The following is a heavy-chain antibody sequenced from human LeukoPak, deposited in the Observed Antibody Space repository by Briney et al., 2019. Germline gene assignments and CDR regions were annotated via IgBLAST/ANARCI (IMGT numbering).Heavy chain of an antibody. J-gene: IGHJ6*03. CDR3: ARLVIAAAGTTHTLYYYYMVV. V-gene: IGHV1-18*01. CDR1: GYTFTSYG. CDR2: ISADNGNT. Sequence: ASVKVSCKASGYTFTSYGISWVRQAPGQGLEWMGWISADNGNTNYAQKLQGRVTMTTDTSTSTAYMELRSLRSDDTAVYYCARLVIAAAGTTHTLYYYYMVVWGKGTTVTISS. D-gene: IGHD6-13*01.